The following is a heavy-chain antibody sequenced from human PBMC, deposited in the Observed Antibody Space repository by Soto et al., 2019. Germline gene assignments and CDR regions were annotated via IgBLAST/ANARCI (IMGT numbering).Heavy chain of an antibody. J-gene: IGHJ6*03. D-gene: IGHD2-2*01. CDR2: INHSGST. CDR1: GGSFSGYY. CDR3: AREVVVVPAATGYRYYYYYYYMDV. Sequence: LSLTCAVYGGSFSGYYWSWIRPPPGKGLEWIGEINHSGSTNYNPSLKSRVTISVDTSKNQFSLKLSSVTAADTAVYYCAREVVVVPAATGYRYYYYYYYMDVWGKGTTVTVS. V-gene: IGHV4-34*01.